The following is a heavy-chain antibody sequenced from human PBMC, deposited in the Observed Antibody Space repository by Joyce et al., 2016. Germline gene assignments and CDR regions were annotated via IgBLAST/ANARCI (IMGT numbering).Heavy chain of an antibody. J-gene: IGHJ4*02. CDR1: GGTFSNYE. V-gene: IGHV1-69*01. D-gene: IGHD2-2*01. Sequence: QVQLLQSGAEVRKPGSSVKVSCRASGGTFSNYEISWIRHAPGQGLEWMGGIIPIFGSPKYAQTFQGRVTITADDSTSTSYLEVNNLIPEDTALYYCARGSAYFDYWGQGTQVIVSS. CDR2: IIPIFGSP. CDR3: ARGSAYFDY.